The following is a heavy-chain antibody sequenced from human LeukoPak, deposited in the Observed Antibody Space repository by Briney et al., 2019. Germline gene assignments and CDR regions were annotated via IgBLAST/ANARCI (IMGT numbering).Heavy chain of an antibody. Sequence: ASVKVSCKASGGTFSSYAIGWVRQAPGQGLEWMGRIIPILGIANYAQKFQGRVTITADKSTSTAYMELSSLRSEDTAVYYCARNYYGSGSDYYGMDVWGQGTTITVSS. CDR3: ARNYYGSGSDYYGMDV. V-gene: IGHV1-69*04. CDR1: GGTFSSYA. D-gene: IGHD3-10*01. CDR2: IIPILGIA. J-gene: IGHJ6*02.